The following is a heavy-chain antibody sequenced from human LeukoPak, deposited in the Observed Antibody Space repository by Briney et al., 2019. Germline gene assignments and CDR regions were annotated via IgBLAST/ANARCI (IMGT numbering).Heavy chain of an antibody. CDR3: ARAPLVFWSGYLGMDV. D-gene: IGHD3-3*01. V-gene: IGHV3-48*04. CDR2: ISDSSDSI. Sequence: PGGSLRLSCAASGFTFSTYMMTWVRQAPGKGLEWVSCISDSSDSIYYGDSVKGRFTISRDNAKNSLYLQMNSLRAEDTAVYFCARAPLVFWSGYLGMDVWGKGTTVTVSS. J-gene: IGHJ6*04. CDR1: GFTFSTYM.